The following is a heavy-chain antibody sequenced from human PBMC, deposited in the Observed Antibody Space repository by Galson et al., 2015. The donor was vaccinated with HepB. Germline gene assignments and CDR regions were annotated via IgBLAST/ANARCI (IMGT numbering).Heavy chain of an antibody. V-gene: IGHV1-69*02. J-gene: IGHJ4*02. CDR2: IIPILGIA. D-gene: IGHD1-1*01. Sequence: SVKVSCKASGGTFSSYTISWVRQAPGQGLEWMGRIIPILGIANYAQKFQGRVTITADKSTSTAYMELSSLRSEDTAVYYCASEVQLVRGYFDYWGQGTLVTVSS. CDR3: ASEVQLVRGYFDY. CDR1: GGTFSSYT.